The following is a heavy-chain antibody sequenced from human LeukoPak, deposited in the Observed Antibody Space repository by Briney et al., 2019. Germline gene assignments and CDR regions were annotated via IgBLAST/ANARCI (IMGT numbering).Heavy chain of an antibody. Sequence: PSETLSLTCAVSGYSISSGYYWGWIRQPPGKGLEWIGSIYPSGSTYYNPSLKSRVTISVDTSKNQFSLKLSSVTAADTAVYYCARHLSADIPDYWGQGNLLTVSS. V-gene: IGHV4-38-2*01. CDR3: ARHLSADIPDY. J-gene: IGHJ4*02. CDR1: GYSISSGYY. CDR2: IYPSGST. D-gene: IGHD2-2*02.